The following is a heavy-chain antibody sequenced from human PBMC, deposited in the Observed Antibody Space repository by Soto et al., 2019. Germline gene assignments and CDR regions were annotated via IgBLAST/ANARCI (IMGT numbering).Heavy chain of an antibody. CDR2: MNPSSGNT. V-gene: IGHV1-8*01. J-gene: IGHJ4*02. D-gene: IGHD6-19*01. Sequence: QVQLVQSGAEVKKPGASVTVSCKASGYTFTSYDINWVRQATGPGREWMGWMNPSSGNTGYAQKFQGRVTMPRNTSTSTAYMELSSMRAEDTAVYYCASEKAGPLDYWGQGTLVTVSS. CDR1: GYTFTSYD. CDR3: ASEKAGPLDY.